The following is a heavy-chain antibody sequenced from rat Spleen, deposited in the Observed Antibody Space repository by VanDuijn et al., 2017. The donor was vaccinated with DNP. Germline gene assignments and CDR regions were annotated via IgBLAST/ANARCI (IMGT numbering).Heavy chain of an antibody. V-gene: IGHV2-41*01. J-gene: IGHJ4*01. CDR2: IGNTRGT. Sequence: QVQLKESGPGLVQPSQTLSLTCTVAGLSLTSYNVHWVRQPPGKGLEWMGLIGNTRGTRYNSALKSRLTIIKDTSKSQVFLKMNSLQTEDTATYYCASTLVNYGTYGYYAMDAWGQGTSVTVSS. CDR3: ASTLVNYGTYGYYAMDA. CDR1: GLSLTSYN. D-gene: IGHD1-3*01.